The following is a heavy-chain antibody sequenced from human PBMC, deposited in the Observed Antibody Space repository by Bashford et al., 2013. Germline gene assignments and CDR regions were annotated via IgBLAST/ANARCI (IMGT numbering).Heavy chain of an antibody. V-gene: IGHV3-15*01. CDR1: GFTFNTAW. D-gene: IGHD5-18*01. CDR3: STGGYSYGLVLEYFQH. CDR2: IKSKTHGGTS. J-gene: IGHJ1*01. Sequence: GGSLRLSCAASGFTFNTAWMNWVRQAPGKGLEWVGRIKSKTHGGTSDYATPVKGRFTISRDDSKNTVYLQMNSLKTEDTAFYYCSTGGYSYGLVLEYFQHWGQGTLVTVSS.